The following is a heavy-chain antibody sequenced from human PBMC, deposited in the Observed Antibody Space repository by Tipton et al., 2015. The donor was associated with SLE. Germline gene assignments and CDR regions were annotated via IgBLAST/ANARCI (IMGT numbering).Heavy chain of an antibody. CDR3: AASYYDSSGYYYSFDY. CDR2: IYHSGST. CDR1: GGSISSGGYS. J-gene: IGHJ4*02. Sequence: TLSLTCAVSGGSISSGGYSWSWIRQPPGKGLEWIGYIYHSGSTNYNPSLKSRVTISVDTSKNQFSLKLSSVTAADTAVYYCAASYYDSSGYYYSFDYWGQGTLVTVSS. D-gene: IGHD3-22*01. V-gene: IGHV4-30-2*01.